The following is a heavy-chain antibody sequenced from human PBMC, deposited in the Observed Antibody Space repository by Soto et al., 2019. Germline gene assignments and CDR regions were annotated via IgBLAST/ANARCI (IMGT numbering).Heavy chain of an antibody. Sequence: GESLKISCKGSGYSFTSYWISWVRQMPGKGLEWMGRIDPSDSYTNYSPSFQGHVTISADKSISTAYLQWSSLKASDTAMYYCARHVGQLWLPRGMDVWGKVTTVTVAS. CDR1: GYSFTSYW. CDR2: IDPSDSYT. D-gene: IGHD5-18*01. CDR3: ARHVGQLWLPRGMDV. J-gene: IGHJ6*01. V-gene: IGHV5-10-1*01.